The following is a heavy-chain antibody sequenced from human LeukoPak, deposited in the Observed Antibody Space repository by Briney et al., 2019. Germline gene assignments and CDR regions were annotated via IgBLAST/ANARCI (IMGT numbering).Heavy chain of an antibody. D-gene: IGHD2-21*01. Sequence: PGGSLRLSCEASGFTLSNYEMNWVRQAPGKGLEWVSYISSSGSFIRYADSVKGRFTISRDNAKNSLSLQMNSLRVEDTAVYYCAGDREIVLNMDGGECWGQGTLVTVSS. J-gene: IGHJ4*02. CDR1: GFTLSNYE. V-gene: IGHV3-48*03. CDR3: AGDREIVLNMDGGEC. CDR2: ISSSGSFI.